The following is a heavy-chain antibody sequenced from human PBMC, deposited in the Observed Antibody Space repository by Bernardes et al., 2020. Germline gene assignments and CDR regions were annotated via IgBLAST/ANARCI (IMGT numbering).Heavy chain of an antibody. D-gene: IGHD4-17*01. CDR1: GFTFSSYA. V-gene: IGHV3-23*01. Sequence: GGFLRLSCVASGFTFSSYAMSWVRQAPGKGLEWVPAISGSGGSTYYADSVKGRFTISRDNSKNTLYLQMNSLRAEDTAVYYCAKTPSPGDYVDYWGQGTLVTVSS. CDR3: AKTPSPGDYVDY. CDR2: ISGSGGST. J-gene: IGHJ4*02.